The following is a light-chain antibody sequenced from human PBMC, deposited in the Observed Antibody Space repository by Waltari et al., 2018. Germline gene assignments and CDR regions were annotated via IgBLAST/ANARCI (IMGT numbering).Light chain of an antibody. J-gene: IGLJ1*01. CDR1: SRAGGRHHY. Sequence: QSALTQPPSASGAPGQSVPIPCTCTSRAGGRHHYVSWYQQPPGKAPKRMISEVNRRPSGVSNRFSGSKSGNTASLTISGLQAEDEADYYCCSYAGSSPSYVFGTGTKVTVL. CDR2: EVN. CDR3: CSYAGSSPSYV. V-gene: IGLV2-23*02.